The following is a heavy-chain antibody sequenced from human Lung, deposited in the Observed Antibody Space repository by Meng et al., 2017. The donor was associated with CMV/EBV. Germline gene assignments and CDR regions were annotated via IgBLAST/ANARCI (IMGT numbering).Heavy chain of an antibody. CDR1: GGSLSNSY. Sequence: SETXSLXXAVSGGSLSNSYWNWIRQPPGKGLEWIGYIYYTGKTNYSPSLKSRVTISLDASKKHFSLNLRSLTASDTAVYYCARAAPWDYYYGMDVWGQGTXVTVSS. CDR2: IYYTGKT. V-gene: IGHV4-59*01. J-gene: IGHJ6*02. CDR3: ARAAPWDYYYGMDV. D-gene: IGHD1-26*01.